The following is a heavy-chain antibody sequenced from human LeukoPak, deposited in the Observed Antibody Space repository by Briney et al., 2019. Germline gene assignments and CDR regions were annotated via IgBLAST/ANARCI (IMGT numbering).Heavy chain of an antibody. J-gene: IGHJ4*02. Sequence: PGGSLRLSCAASGVTFRNYVIHWVRQAPGKGLEWVAVTSSDLNVKLYADSVKGRFTISRDNSRSTLYLQMNSLRPEDTAIYYCAREGYYGSGSPPSLYFDYWGQGTLVTVSS. D-gene: IGHD3-10*01. CDR3: AREGYYGSGSPPSLYFDY. V-gene: IGHV3-30-3*01. CDR1: GVTFRNYV. CDR2: TSSDLNVK.